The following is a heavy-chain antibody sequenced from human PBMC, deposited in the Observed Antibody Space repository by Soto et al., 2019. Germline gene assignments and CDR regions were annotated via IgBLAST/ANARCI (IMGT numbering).Heavy chain of an antibody. CDR3: ARMRGLGEISPYFDY. V-gene: IGHV4-59*01. D-gene: IGHD3-16*02. CDR2: IYHSAGT. CDR1: GGSISDYQ. J-gene: IGHJ4*02. Sequence: QVQLQESGPGLVKPSATLSLTCSISGGSISDYQWNWIRQPPGKGLEWIGYIYHSAGTNYTPTLNSQVTISLDTSAKQFSLRLRSVTAADTAVYYCARMRGLGEISPYFDYWGQGALVTVSS.